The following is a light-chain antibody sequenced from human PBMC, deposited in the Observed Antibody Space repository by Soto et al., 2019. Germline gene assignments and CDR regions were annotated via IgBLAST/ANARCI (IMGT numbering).Light chain of an antibody. J-gene: IGKJ1*01. V-gene: IGKV3-20*01. Sequence: EIVLTQSPGTLSLSPREGATLSCRASESVSSTSLAWYQQKAGQAPRLLIYGASSRATGIPDRFSGSGSGTDFTLTISRLEPEDFAVYYCQQYGSSPQTFGQGTKVDIK. CDR3: QQYGSSPQT. CDR1: ESVSSTS. CDR2: GAS.